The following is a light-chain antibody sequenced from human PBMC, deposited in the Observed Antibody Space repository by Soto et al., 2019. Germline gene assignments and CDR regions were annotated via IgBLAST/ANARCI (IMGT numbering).Light chain of an antibody. Sequence: SQSMRRWLAWYQQKPGKAPKLLSYDASSLESGVPSRCSGSGSATEFTLTISSLQPDYFATYYCQQYNSYSQTFGQGTKVDIK. CDR2: DAS. J-gene: IGKJ1*01. CDR3: QQYNSYSQT. CDR1: QSMRRW. V-gene: IGKV1-5*01.